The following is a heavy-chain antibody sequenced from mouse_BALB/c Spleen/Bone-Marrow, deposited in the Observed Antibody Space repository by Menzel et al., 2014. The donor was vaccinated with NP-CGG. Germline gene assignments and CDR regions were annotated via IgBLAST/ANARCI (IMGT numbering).Heavy chain of an antibody. CDR1: GFNIKDTY. CDR3: TTYYGSRFTY. V-gene: IGHV14-3*02. J-gene: IGHJ3*01. Sequence: EVKLVESGAELVKPGASVKLPCTASGFNIKDTYMHWVKQRPEQGLEWIGRIDPANGNTKYDPKFQGKVTITADTSSNTAYLQLSSLPSEDTAVYYCTTYYGSRFTYWGQGTLVTVSA. D-gene: IGHD2-9*01. CDR2: IDPANGNT.